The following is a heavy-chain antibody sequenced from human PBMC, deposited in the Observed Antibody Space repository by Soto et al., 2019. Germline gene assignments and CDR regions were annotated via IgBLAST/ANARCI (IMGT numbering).Heavy chain of an antibody. CDR1: GSSINTSNYY. Sequence: QVQLLESGPGLVKPSQTLSLTCTLSGSSINTSNYYWTWIRQHPVKGMECIGYVYLSGDTYYNPSFESRVLISVDTSANQFALKLTSVTAADTAAYYCARDPRKTRGWHFDLWGRGTLVTVSS. V-gene: IGHV4-31*03. CDR3: ARDPRKTRGWHFDL. J-gene: IGHJ2*01. CDR2: VYLSGDT. D-gene: IGHD2-2*01.